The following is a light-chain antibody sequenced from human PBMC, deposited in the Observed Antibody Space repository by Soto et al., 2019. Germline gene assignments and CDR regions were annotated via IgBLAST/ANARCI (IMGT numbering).Light chain of an antibody. J-gene: IGKJ1*01. V-gene: IGKV3-15*01. Sequence: EIVMTQSPATLSVSPGERATLSCRASQSVSNNLAWYQQKPGQAPRFLIYAASTRATGIPARFSGSGSGTEFTLTISSLQSEDFAVYYCQQYNTWPKTFGQGTKVEIK. CDR3: QQYNTWPKT. CDR2: AAS. CDR1: QSVSNN.